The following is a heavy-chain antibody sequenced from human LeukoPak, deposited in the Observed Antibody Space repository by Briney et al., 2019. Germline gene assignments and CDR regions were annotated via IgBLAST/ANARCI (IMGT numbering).Heavy chain of an antibody. D-gene: IGHD3-22*01. J-gene: IGHJ4*02. CDR2: IYPGDSDT. Sequence: GESLKISCKGSGYSFTSYWIGWVRQMPGKGLEWMGIIYPGDSDTRYSPSFQGQVTISADKSISTAHLQWSSLKASDTAMYYCARQRIAMVPKGREFDYWGQGTLVTVSS. CDR3: ARQRIAMVPKGREFDY. CDR1: GYSFTSYW. V-gene: IGHV5-51*01.